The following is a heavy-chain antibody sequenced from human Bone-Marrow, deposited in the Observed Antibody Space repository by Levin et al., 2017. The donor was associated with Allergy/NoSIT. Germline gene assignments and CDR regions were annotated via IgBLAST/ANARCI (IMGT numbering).Heavy chain of an antibody. CDR2: INGDGTET. D-gene: IGHD1-20*01. CDR3: TSYNWGDPYSDC. CDR1: GFTFSRSY. J-gene: IGHJ4*02. Sequence: ASVKVSCAASGFTFSRSYMYWVRQAPGKGLVWVSRINGDGTETVYADSVKGRFTVSRDNARNTLYLQMNSLRAEDTAVYYCTSYNWGDPYSDCWGQGTLVTVSS. V-gene: IGHV3-74*01.